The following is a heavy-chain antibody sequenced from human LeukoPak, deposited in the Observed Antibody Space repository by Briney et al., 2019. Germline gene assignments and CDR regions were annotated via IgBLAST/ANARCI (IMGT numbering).Heavy chain of an antibody. CDR1: GYTFTSYG. Sequence: ASVKVSCKASGYTFTSYGISWVRQAPGQGFEWMGWISAYNGNTNYAQKLQGRVTMTTDTSTSTAYMELRSLRSDDTAVYYCARDRIAARREGPYYYYGMDVWGQGTTVTVSS. CDR3: ARDRIAARREGPYYYYGMDV. J-gene: IGHJ6*02. D-gene: IGHD6-6*01. V-gene: IGHV1-18*01. CDR2: ISAYNGNT.